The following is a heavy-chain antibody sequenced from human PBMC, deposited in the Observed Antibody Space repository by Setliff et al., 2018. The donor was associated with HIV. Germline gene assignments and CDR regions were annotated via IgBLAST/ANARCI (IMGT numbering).Heavy chain of an antibody. CDR1: GGTFSSYA. D-gene: IGHD2-2*01. CDR3: AGGYCSSTSCYLLHYYYYYGMDV. J-gene: IGHJ6*01. CDR2: IIPIFGTA. Sequence: SVKVSCKASGGTFSSYAISWVRQAPGQGLEWMGGIIPIFGTANYAQKFQGRVTITADESTSTAYMELSSLRSEDTAVYYCAGGYCSSTSCYLLHYYYYYGMDVWG. V-gene: IGHV1-69*13.